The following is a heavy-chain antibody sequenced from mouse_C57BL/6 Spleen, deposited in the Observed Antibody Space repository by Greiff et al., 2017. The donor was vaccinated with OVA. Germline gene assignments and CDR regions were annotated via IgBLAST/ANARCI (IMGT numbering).Heavy chain of an antibody. Sequence: QVQLQQSGPELVKPGASVKLSCKASGYTFTSYDINWVKQRPGQGLEWIGWIYPRDGSTKYNEKFKGKATLPVDTSSSTAYMELHSLTSEDSAVYFCARREGVITTVEEDWYFDVWGTGTTVTVSS. CDR2: IYPRDGST. V-gene: IGHV1-85*01. J-gene: IGHJ1*03. CDR1: GYTFTSYD. CDR3: ARREGVITTVEEDWYFDV. D-gene: IGHD1-1*01.